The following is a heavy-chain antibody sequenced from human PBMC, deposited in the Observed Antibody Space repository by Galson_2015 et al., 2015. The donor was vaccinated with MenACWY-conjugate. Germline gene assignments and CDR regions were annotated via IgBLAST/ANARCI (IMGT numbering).Heavy chain of an antibody. CDR2: IKQDGGEQ. J-gene: IGHJ3*02. V-gene: IGHV3-7*01. Sequence: SLRLSCAASGFTFSTYWMNWVRQAPGQGLEWVANIKQDGGEQYYVDSVKGRFTISRDNAKHSLPLQMNSLRAEYTAVYYCVRDVFRSSSTWYDPDAFDNWGQGTMVTVSS. CDR1: GFTFSTYW. CDR3: VRDVFRSSSTWYDPDAFDN. D-gene: IGHD6-13*01.